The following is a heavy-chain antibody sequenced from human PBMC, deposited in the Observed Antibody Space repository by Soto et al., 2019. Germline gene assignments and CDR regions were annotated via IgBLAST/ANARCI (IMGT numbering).Heavy chain of an antibody. CDR2: IYNTWNT. D-gene: IGHD3-22*01. J-gene: IGHJ4*02. CDR3: ARGGYYDSSAYRY. Sequence: SETLSLTCSVSGGSVSSHYWSWIRQPPGKGLEWIGYIYNTWNTNYNPSLKSRVTISVDTSKNQVSLELRSVTAADTAVYYCARGGYYDSSAYRYWGQGTLVTVS. CDR1: GGSVSSHY. V-gene: IGHV4-59*02.